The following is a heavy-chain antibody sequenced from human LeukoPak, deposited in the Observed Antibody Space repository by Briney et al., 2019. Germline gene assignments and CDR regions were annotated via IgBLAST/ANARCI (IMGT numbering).Heavy chain of an antibody. V-gene: IGHV4-59*01. CDR1: GGSISSYY. Sequence: PSETLSLTCTVSGGSISSYYWSWIRQLPGKGLEWIGYIYYSGSTNYNPSLKSRVTISVDTSKNQFSLKLSSVTAADTAVYYCARGKDYRFGENRGAFDIWGQGTMVTVSS. D-gene: IGHD3-10*01. CDR3: ARGKDYRFGENRGAFDI. J-gene: IGHJ3*02. CDR2: IYYSGST.